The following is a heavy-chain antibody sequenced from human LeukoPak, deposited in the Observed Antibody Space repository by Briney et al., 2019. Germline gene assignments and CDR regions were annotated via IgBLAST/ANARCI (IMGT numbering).Heavy chain of an antibody. V-gene: IGHV1-18*01. CDR3: ARVLHSSGWGFNYAEYFQH. Sequence: ASVKVSCKASGYTFTSYGISWVRQAPGQGLEWMGWISAYNGNTNYAQKLQGRVTMTTDTSTSTASMELRSLRSDDTAVYYCARVLHSSGWGFNYAEYFQHWGQGTLVTVSS. CDR1: GYTFTSYG. J-gene: IGHJ1*01. D-gene: IGHD6-19*01. CDR2: ISAYNGNT.